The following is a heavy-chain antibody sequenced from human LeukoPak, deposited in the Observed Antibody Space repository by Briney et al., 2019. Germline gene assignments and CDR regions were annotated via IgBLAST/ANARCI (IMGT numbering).Heavy chain of an antibody. Sequence: ASVKVSCKASGYNFIGYYINWVRQAPGQGLEWMGWISAYNGNTNYAQKLQGRVTMTTDTSTSTAYMELRSLRSDDTAVYYCARVRLERQNWFDPWGQGTLVTVSS. CDR1: GYNFIGYY. D-gene: IGHD1-1*01. CDR3: ARVRLERQNWFDP. J-gene: IGHJ5*02. V-gene: IGHV1-18*04. CDR2: ISAYNGNT.